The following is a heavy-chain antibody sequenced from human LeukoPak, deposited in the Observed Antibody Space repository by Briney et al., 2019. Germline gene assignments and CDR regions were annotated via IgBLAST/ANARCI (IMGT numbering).Heavy chain of an antibody. J-gene: IGHJ4*02. CDR1: GGSISTSSYY. D-gene: IGHD6-13*01. CDR2: IYYSGST. Sequence: PSETLSLTCSVSGGSISTSSYYWAWVRQPPGKGLEWIGSIYYSGSTYYNPSLKSRVTISVDTSKNQFSLKLSSVTAADTAVYYCARRRQQLGEFDYWGQGTLVTVSS. V-gene: IGHV4-39*01. CDR3: ARRRQQLGEFDY.